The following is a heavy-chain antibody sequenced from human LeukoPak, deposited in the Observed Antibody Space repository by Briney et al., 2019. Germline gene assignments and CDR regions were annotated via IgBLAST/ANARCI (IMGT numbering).Heavy chain of an antibody. D-gene: IGHD1-26*01. CDR3: ARDADSGSYYQH. V-gene: IGHV1-8*03. CDR1: GYTFTSYD. J-gene: IGHJ1*01. Sequence: GASVKVSCKASGYTFTSYDINWVRQATGQGLEWMGWMNPNSGNTGYAQKFQGRVTITRNTSISTAYMELSSLRSEDTAVYYCARDADSGSYYQHWGQGTLVTVSS. CDR2: MNPNSGNT.